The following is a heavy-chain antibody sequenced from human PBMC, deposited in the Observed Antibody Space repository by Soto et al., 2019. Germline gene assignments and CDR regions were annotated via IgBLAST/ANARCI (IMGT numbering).Heavy chain of an antibody. CDR3: AREGLTGRFDY. CDR1: GGSISSGGYS. V-gene: IGHV4-30-2*01. J-gene: IGHJ4*02. D-gene: IGHD1-20*01. CDR2: IYHSGST. Sequence: SETLSLTCAVSGGSISSGGYSWSWIRQPPGKGLEWIGYIYHSGSTYYSPSLKSRVTISVDRSKNQFSLKLSSVTAADTAVYYCAREGLTGRFDYWGQGTLVTSPQ.